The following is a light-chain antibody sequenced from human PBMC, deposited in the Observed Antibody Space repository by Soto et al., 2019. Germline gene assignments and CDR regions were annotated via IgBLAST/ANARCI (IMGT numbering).Light chain of an antibody. CDR2: DAS. CDR3: QQRSNWPRIT. V-gene: IGKV3-11*01. CDR1: QSVSSY. J-gene: IGKJ3*01. Sequence: IVLTQSPATLPLSPGERATLSCRASQSVSSYLAWYQQKPGQAPRLLIYDASNRATGIPARFSGSGSGTDFTLTISSLEPEDFAVYYCQQRSNWPRITFGPGTKVDIK.